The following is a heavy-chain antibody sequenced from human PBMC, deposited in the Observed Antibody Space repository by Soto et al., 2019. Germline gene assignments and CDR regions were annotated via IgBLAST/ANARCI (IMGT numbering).Heavy chain of an antibody. J-gene: IGHJ6*03. CDR2: ISSSSSYI. V-gene: IGHV3-21*01. CDR3: ARETPHYHPRYYYYYMDV. CDR1: GFTFSSYS. Sequence: GGSLRLSCAASGFTFSSYSMNWVRQAPGKGLEWVSSISSSSSYIYYADSVKGRFTISRDNAKNSLYLQMNSLRAEDTAVYYCARETPHYHPRYYYYYMDVWGKGTTVTVSS. D-gene: IGHD1-26*01.